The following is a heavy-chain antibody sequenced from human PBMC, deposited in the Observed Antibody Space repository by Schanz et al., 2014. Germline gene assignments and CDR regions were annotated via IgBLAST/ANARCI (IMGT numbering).Heavy chain of an antibody. CDR1: GFTFGDYA. V-gene: IGHV3-23*01. CDR3: ARDRRNADLDY. D-gene: IGHD1-1*01. Sequence: EVQLLESGGGLVQPGGSLRLSCAASGFTFGDYAMTWVRQAPGKGLEWVSAISGRDGSTYYADSVRGRFTISRDNSKNTLYLEMNSLRAEDTALYYCARDRRNADLDYWGQGTLVTVSS. J-gene: IGHJ4*02. CDR2: ISGRDGST.